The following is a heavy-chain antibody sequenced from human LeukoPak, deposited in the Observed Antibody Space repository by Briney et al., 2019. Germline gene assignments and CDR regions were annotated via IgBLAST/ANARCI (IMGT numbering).Heavy chain of an antibody. D-gene: IGHD2-15*01. J-gene: IGHJ4*02. Sequence: SETLSLTCTVSGYSISSGYYWGWIRQPPGKGLEWIGSIYQTGNTYYNPSLKSRVTISVDTSKNQFSLKLNSVTAADTAVYYCARARYCSGGSPCSPFNWGQGTLVTVSS. CDR2: IYQTGNT. V-gene: IGHV4-38-2*02. CDR1: GYSISSGYY. CDR3: ARARYCSGGSPCSPFN.